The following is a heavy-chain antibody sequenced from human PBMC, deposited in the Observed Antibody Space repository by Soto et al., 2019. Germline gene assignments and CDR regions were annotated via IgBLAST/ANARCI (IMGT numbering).Heavy chain of an antibody. CDR2: IWYDGSNK. CDR1: GFTFSSYG. J-gene: IGHJ5*02. V-gene: IGHV3-33*01. Sequence: QVQLVESGGGVVQPGRSLRLSCAASGFTFSSYGMHWVRQAPGKGLEWVAVIWYDGSNKYYADSVKGRFTISRDNSKNPLYLQMNSLRAEDTAVYYCARENSGLPDNWFDTWGQGTLVTVSS. D-gene: IGHD2-2*01. CDR3: ARENSGLPDNWFDT.